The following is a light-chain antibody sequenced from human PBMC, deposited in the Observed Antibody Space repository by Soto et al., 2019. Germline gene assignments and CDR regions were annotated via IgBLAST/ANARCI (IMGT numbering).Light chain of an antibody. CDR1: SSDVGNYKY. J-gene: IGLJ2*01. CDR2: EVS. V-gene: IGLV2-14*01. CDR3: CSYAGGYTHAV. Sequence: QSVLTQPASVSGSPGQSITISCTGTSSDVGNYKYVSWYQQHPGKAPKLMIYEVSNRPSGVSNRFSGSKSGNTASLTISGLQAEDETDYYCCSYAGGYTHAVFGGGTKVTVL.